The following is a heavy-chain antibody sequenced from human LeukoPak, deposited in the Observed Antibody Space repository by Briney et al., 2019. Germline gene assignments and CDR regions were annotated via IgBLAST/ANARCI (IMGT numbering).Heavy chain of an antibody. CDR3: ARDYWFDP. V-gene: IGHV3-48*03. CDR2: ISSAGTTK. J-gene: IGHJ5*02. Sequence: GGSLRLSCAASGFTFSSYEMNWVRQAPGKGLKWISYISSAGTTKIYADSVKGRFTISRDNAKNSLYLQMNSLRAEDTAVYYCARDYWFDPWGHGTLVTVSS. CDR1: GFTFSSYE.